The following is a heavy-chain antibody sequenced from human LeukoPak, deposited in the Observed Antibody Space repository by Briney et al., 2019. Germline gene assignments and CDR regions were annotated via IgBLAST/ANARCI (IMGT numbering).Heavy chain of an antibody. CDR3: ASYSSSRPSNYYYYGMDV. Sequence: GASVQVSCKASGGTFSSYAISWVRQAPGQGLEWMGGIIPIFGTANYAQKFQGRVTITADESTSTAYMELSSLRSEDTAVYYCASYSSSRPSNYYYYGMDVWGQGTTVTVSS. V-gene: IGHV1-69*13. CDR2: IIPIFGTA. D-gene: IGHD6-6*01. J-gene: IGHJ6*02. CDR1: GGTFSSYA.